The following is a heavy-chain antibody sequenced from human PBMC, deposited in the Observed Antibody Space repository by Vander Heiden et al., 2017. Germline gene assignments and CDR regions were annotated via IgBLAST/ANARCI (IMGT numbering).Heavy chain of an antibody. V-gene: IGHV3-9*01. Sequence: LVASGGGLVQPGRSLRLTCEAAGFTFDAYAMHWVRQAPGRCLEWVSGISLNSDTIDYAESVKGRFTISRDNAKNSLYLQMNSLRAEDTGLYYCAKDILAVAGLFDDWGQGTLVTVSS. J-gene: IGHJ4*02. CDR1: GFTFDAYA. D-gene: IGHD6-19*01. CDR3: AKDILAVAGLFDD. CDR2: ISLNSDTI.